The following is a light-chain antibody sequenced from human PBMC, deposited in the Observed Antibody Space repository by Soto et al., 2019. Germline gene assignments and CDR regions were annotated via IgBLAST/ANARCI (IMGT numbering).Light chain of an antibody. Sequence: EIGVTQSPATLSVSSGERATLSCKASQSISGNLVWDQQKPGQAPRLLIYGASSRATGIPDRFSGSGSGTDFTLTISRLEPEDFAVYFCQQYGSSPGLACGGGTKVDVK. CDR3: QQYGSSPGLA. J-gene: IGKJ4*01. CDR2: GAS. CDR1: QSISGN. V-gene: IGKV3-20*01.